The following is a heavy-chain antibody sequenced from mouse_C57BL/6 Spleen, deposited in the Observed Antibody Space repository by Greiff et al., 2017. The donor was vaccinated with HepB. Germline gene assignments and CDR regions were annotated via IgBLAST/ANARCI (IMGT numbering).Heavy chain of an antibody. J-gene: IGHJ1*03. V-gene: IGHV1-59*01. CDR1: GYTFTSYW. D-gene: IGHD1-1*01. Sequence: QVQLKQPGAELVRPGTSVKLSCKASGYTFTSYWMHWVKQRPGQGLEWIGVIDPSDSYTNYNQKFKGKATLTVDTSSSTAYMQLSSLTSEDSAVYYCARKGEVYYGSSYWYFDVWGTGTTVTVSS. CDR3: ARKGEVYYGSSYWYFDV. CDR2: IDPSDSYT.